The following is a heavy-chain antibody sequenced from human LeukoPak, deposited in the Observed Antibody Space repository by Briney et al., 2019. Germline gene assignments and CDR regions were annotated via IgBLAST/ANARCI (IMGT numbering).Heavy chain of an antibody. CDR1: GYRFTTYW. CDR2: IYPGESDT. D-gene: IGHD4-11*01. CDR3: ARTQINYVIDY. V-gene: IGHV5-51*01. J-gene: IGHJ4*02. Sequence: GESLKISCQASGYRFTTYWIGWLRQMPGKGLEWMGIIYPGESDTRYSPSFQGQVTISADKSISTAYLQWGSLKASDTAMYYCARTQINYVIDYWGEGTLVTVSS.